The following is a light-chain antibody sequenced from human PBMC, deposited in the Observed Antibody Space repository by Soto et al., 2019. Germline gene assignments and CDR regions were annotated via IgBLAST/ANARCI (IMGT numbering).Light chain of an antibody. CDR3: QQYGSSPRT. CDR2: GAF. J-gene: IGKJ1*01. Sequence: IMLSQSPATLSLSPGERATFSCRASQSVSSNYLAWYQQKPGQAPRLLIYGAFKRATGIPDRFSGSGSGTDFTLTISRMEPEDFAVYCCQQYGSSPRTFGQGTKVDVK. V-gene: IGKV3-20*01. CDR1: QSVSSNY.